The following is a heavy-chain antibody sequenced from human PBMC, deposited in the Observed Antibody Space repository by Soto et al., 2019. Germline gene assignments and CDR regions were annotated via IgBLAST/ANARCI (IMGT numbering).Heavy chain of an antibody. D-gene: IGHD3-10*01. V-gene: IGHV3-48*03. CDR1: GFTFSSYE. CDR2: IDGSGSTI. J-gene: IGHJ6*02. Sequence: PGGSLRLSCAASGFTFSSYEMNWVRQAPGKGLEWLSYIDGSGSTIYYGDSLKGRFTISRDNAKNPLFLQVNSLRVEDTAVYYCAIITSQLMDVWGQGTTVTVSS. CDR3: AIITSQLMDV.